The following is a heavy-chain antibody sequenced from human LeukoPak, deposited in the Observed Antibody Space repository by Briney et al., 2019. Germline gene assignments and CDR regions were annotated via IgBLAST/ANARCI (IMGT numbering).Heavy chain of an antibody. V-gene: IGHV4-59*01. CDR1: GGSISSYY. CDR2: IYYSGST. Sequence: SETLSLTCTVSGGSISSYYWSWIRQPPGKGLEWIGYIYYSGSTNYNPSLKSRVTISVDTSKNQFSLKLSSVTAADTAVYYCARARYGDYASFDYWGQGTLVTVSS. J-gene: IGHJ4*02. D-gene: IGHD4-17*01. CDR3: ARARYGDYASFDY.